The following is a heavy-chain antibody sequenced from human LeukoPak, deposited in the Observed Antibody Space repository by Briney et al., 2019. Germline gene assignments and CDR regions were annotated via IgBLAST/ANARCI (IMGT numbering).Heavy chain of an antibody. CDR1: GDSVSSNSVT. CDR3: ARRLTQYDCFDL. Sequence: SQTLSLTCAISGDSVSSNSVTWNWIRQSPSRGLEWLGRTYYRSTWCNDYAVSVRGRITVNPDTSKNQFSLHLNSVTPEDTAVYYCARRLTQYDCFDLWGQGILVTVSS. J-gene: IGHJ5*02. V-gene: IGHV6-1*01. D-gene: IGHD2-2*01. CDR2: TYYRSTWCN.